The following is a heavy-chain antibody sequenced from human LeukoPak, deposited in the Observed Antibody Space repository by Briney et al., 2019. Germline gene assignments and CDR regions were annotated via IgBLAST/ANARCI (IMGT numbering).Heavy chain of an antibody. CDR2: IRRSSSNI. J-gene: IGHJ4*02. CDR3: ARGWNNEYHCDF. V-gene: IGHV3-48*01. D-gene: IGHD1/OR15-1a*01. CDR1: GLTFSSYC. Sequence: QRGGCLSLSCAVSGLTFSSYCMNWVRQAPRKGLEWVSYIRRSSSNIYYADSVKGRLTISRHHAENSLYLQMNRLRAEDTAVYYCARGWNNEYHCDFWGQRPRVTVS.